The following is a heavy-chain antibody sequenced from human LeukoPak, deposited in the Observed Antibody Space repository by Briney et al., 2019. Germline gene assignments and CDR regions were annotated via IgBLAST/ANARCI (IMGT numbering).Heavy chain of an antibody. CDR3: ASLPIAARPGVY. V-gene: IGHV3-21*01. Sequence: GGSLRLSCAASGFTFSSYSMNWVRQAPGKGLEWVSSISSSSSYIYYADSVKGRFTISRDNAKNSLYLQMNSLRAEDTAVYYCASLPIAARPGVYWGQGTLVTVSS. CDR2: ISSSSSYI. CDR1: GFTFSSYS. D-gene: IGHD6-6*01. J-gene: IGHJ4*02.